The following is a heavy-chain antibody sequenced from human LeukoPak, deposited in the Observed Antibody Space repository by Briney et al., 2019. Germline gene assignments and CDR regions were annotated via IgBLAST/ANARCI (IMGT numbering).Heavy chain of an antibody. CDR3: AKDTYYYDSSGYYWAYYFDY. CDR1: GFTFSSYA. Sequence: GGSLRLSCAASGFTFSSYAMSWVRQAPGKGLEWVSAISGSGGSTYYADSVKGRFTISRDNSKNTLYLQMNSLRAEDTAVYYCAKDTYYYDSSGYYWAYYFDYWGQGTLVIVSS. CDR2: ISGSGGST. D-gene: IGHD3-22*01. V-gene: IGHV3-23*01. J-gene: IGHJ4*02.